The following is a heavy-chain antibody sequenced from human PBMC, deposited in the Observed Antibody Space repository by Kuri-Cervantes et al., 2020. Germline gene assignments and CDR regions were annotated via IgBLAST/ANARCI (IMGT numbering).Heavy chain of an antibody. CDR2: IYVGDSDT. J-gene: IGHJ4*02. D-gene: IGHD6-19*01. V-gene: IGHV5-51*01. CDR1: GYIFTRYW. CDR3: ARRAAVAEFVDY. Sequence: GESLKISCKGSGYIFTRYWIGWVRQMPGKGLEWMGIIYVGDSDTRYSPSFQGQVTISADKSISTAYLQWSSLKASDTAIYYCARRAAVAEFVDYWGQGTLVTVSS.